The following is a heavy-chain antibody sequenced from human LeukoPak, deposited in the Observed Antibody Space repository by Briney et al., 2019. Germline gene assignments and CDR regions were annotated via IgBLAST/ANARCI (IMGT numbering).Heavy chain of an antibody. J-gene: IGHJ4*02. Sequence: GASVKVSCKASGDTFTNYEINWVRQATGQGLEWMGWINTYNGNTNYAQKLQGRVTMTTDTSTSTAYMELRSLRSDDTAVYYCARLDCSSTSCYIFDYWGQGTLVTVSS. D-gene: IGHD2-2*02. V-gene: IGHV1-18*01. CDR1: GDTFTNYE. CDR2: INTYNGNT. CDR3: ARLDCSSTSCYIFDY.